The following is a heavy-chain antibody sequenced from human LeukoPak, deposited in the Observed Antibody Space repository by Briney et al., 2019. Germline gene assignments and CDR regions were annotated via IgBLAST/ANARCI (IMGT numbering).Heavy chain of an antibody. CDR3: ARGRVGYSSWPPDV. Sequence: PSETLSLTCAVYGGSFSGYYWSWIRQPPGKGLEWIGEINHSGSTNYNPSLKSRVTISVDTSKNQFSLKLSSVTAADTAVYYCARGRVGYSSWPPDVWGQGTTVTVSS. CDR2: INHSGST. J-gene: IGHJ6*02. CDR1: GGSFSGYY. D-gene: IGHD6-19*01. V-gene: IGHV4-34*01.